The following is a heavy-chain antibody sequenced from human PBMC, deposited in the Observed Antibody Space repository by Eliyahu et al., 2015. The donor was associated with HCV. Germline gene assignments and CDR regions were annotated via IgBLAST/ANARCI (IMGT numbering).Heavy chain of an antibody. CDR1: GFTFSSXG. D-gene: IGHD6-6*01. Sequence: QVQLVESGGGVVQPGRSLRLSCAASGFTFSSXGMHWVRQAPGKGLAWVAVIWYDGSNKYYADSVKGRFTISRDNSKNTLYLQMNSLRAEDTAVYYCARDFIAARPNYYYGMDVWGQGTTVTVSS. J-gene: IGHJ6*02. V-gene: IGHV3-33*01. CDR2: IWYDGSNK. CDR3: ARDFIAARPNYYYGMDV.